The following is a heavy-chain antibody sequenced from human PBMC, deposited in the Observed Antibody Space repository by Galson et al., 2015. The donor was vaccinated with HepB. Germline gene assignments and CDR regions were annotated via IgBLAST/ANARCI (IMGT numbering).Heavy chain of an antibody. CDR3: TRRGSSGWYEN. CDR1: GFTFSGSA. D-gene: IGHD6-19*01. Sequence: LRLSCAASGFTFSGSAMHWVRQASGKGLEWVGRIRSKANSYATAYAASVKGRFTISRDDSKNTAYLQMNSLKTEDTAVYYCTRRGSSGWYENWGQGTLVTVSS. CDR2: IRSKANSYAT. V-gene: IGHV3-73*01. J-gene: IGHJ4*02.